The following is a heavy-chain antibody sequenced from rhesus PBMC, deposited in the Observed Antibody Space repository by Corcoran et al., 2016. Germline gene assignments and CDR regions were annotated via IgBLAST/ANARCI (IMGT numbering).Heavy chain of an antibody. V-gene: IGHV4-160*01. CDR3: ASRSGSYYYLDY. CDR1: GGSISSTY. CDR2: IYRSSGCT. D-gene: IGHD3-16*01. Sequence: QVQLQESGPGLVKPSETLSLTCAVSGGSISSTYWSWIRQPPGKGLEWIGSIYRSSGCTYHNPSLKGLVAISTDTSTYRFSLRLSSVTAADTAVYYCASRSGSYYYLDYWGQAVLVTVSS. J-gene: IGHJ4*01.